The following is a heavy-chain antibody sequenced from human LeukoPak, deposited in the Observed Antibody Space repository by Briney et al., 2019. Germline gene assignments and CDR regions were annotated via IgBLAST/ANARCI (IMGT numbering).Heavy chain of an antibody. CDR2: INTNTGNP. CDR3: AREQGSGSSDFDY. Sequence: ASVKVSCKAFGYTFTRYYMHWVRQAPGQGLEWMGWINTNTGNPTYAQGFTGRFVFSLDTSVSTAYLQISSLKAEDTAVYYCAREQGSGSSDFDYWGQGTLVTVSS. D-gene: IGHD3-10*01. CDR1: GYTFTRYY. V-gene: IGHV7-4-1*02. J-gene: IGHJ4*02.